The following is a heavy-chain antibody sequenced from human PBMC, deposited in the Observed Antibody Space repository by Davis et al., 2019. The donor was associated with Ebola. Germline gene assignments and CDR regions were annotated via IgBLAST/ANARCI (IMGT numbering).Heavy chain of an antibody. V-gene: IGHV3-7*03. J-gene: IGHJ5*02. CDR2: IKQDGSEK. D-gene: IGHD5-18*01. CDR1: CFPFRRFW. Sequence: GESLKISCAASCFPFRRFWMSWVRQAPGKGLEWVANIKQDGSEKYYVDSVKGRFTISRDNAKNSLYLQINGLRAKDRAVYYCAREYPPAEGDSYDTYNWFDPWGQGTLVTVSS. CDR3: AREYPPAEGDSYDTYNWFDP.